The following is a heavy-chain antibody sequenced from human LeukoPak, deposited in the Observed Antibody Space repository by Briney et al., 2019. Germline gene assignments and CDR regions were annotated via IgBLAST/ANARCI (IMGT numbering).Heavy chain of an antibody. V-gene: IGHV3-30*04. CDR1: GFTFSSYA. Sequence: GRSLRLSCAASGFTFSSYAMHWVRQAPGKGLEWVAVISYDGSNKYYADPVKGRFTISRDNSKNTLYLQMNSLRAEDTAVYYCARDSSGWYAGGFDYWGQGTLVTVSS. CDR3: ARDSSGWYAGGFDY. J-gene: IGHJ4*02. D-gene: IGHD6-19*01. CDR2: ISYDGSNK.